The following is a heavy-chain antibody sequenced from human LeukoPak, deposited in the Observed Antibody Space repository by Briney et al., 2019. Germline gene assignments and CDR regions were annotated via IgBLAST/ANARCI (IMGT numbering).Heavy chain of an antibody. V-gene: IGHV4-34*01. CDR1: GGSFSGYY. Sequence: SETLSFTCAVYGGSFSGYYWGWIGQPPGKGLEWFGDTNHSENTNYNPSLKSRVTISVDASKTQFSLKLGSVTAADTAVYYCARGWFSGGLDNWGQGTLVTVAS. CDR2: TNHSENT. CDR3: ARGWFSGGLDN. J-gene: IGHJ4*02. D-gene: IGHD3-9*01.